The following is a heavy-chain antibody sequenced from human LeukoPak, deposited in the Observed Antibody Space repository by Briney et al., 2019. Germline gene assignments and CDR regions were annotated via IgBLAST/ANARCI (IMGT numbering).Heavy chain of an antibody. CDR3: ARVGISEWLLEDY. J-gene: IGHJ4*02. D-gene: IGHD3-3*01. CDR2: IKQDESEK. Sequence: GGPLRLSCVASGFNRGSYWMSWFRQPPGKGREWVANIKQDESEKYYVESVKGRFTISRDNAQNSVYLQMNNLRVEDTALYYCARVGISEWLLEDYWGQGTLVIVSS. V-gene: IGHV3-7*01. CDR1: GFNRGSYW.